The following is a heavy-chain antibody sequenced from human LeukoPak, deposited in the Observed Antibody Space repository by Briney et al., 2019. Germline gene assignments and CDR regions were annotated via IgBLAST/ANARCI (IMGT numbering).Heavy chain of an antibody. CDR2: FCLGRDT. Sequence: SETLSLTCTVSGDSVTNDFFWGWVRQPPGKKLEWIGSFCLGRDTYYRPSLKSRVTISVDTSKNQFSLNLNSVTAADTAVYYCARWASISREPGGFFDHWGQGTLVTVSS. V-gene: IGHV4-38-2*02. D-gene: IGHD1-14*01. J-gene: IGHJ4*02. CDR1: GDSVTNDFF. CDR3: ARWASISREPGGFFDH.